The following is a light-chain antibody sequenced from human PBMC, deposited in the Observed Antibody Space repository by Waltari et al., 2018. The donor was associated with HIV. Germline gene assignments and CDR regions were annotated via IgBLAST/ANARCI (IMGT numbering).Light chain of an antibody. J-gene: IGLJ3*02. CDR3: SSYTSSRTRV. Sequence: QSALTQPASVSGSLGQSITIPCTGTSSDVGGYNYVSWYRQHPGKAPQLMIYDVSNRPSGVSNRVSCSKSGNTASLTISGLQPEDEADYYCSSYTSSRTRVFGGGTKLTVL. V-gene: IGLV2-14*03. CDR2: DVS. CDR1: SSDVGGYNY.